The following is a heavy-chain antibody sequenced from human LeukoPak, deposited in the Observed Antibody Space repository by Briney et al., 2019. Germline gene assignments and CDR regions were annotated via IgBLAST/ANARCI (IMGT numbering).Heavy chain of an antibody. V-gene: IGHV1-3*01. CDR1: GYTFTTYG. D-gene: IGHD6-13*01. CDR2: INAGNGNT. Sequence: ASVKVSCKASGYTFTTYGIGWVRQAPGQGLEWMGWINAGNGNTKYSQKFQGRVTITRDTSASTAYMELSSLRSEDTAVYYCARSYSSSPSAFDIWGQGTMVTVSS. J-gene: IGHJ3*02. CDR3: ARSYSSSPSAFDI.